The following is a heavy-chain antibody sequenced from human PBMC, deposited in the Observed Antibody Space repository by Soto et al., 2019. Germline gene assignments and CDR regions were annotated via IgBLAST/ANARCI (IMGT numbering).Heavy chain of an antibody. D-gene: IGHD2-2*01. CDR1: GGSFSGYY. J-gene: IGHJ6*02. Sequence: SETLSLTCAVYGGSFSGYYWSWIRQPPGKGLEWIGEINHSGSTNYNPSLKSRVTISVDTSKNQFSLKLSSVTAADTAVYYCARGRGRVVPAALNNYYYHYGMDVWGQGTTVTVS. V-gene: IGHV4-34*01. CDR2: INHSGST. CDR3: ARGRGRVVPAALNNYYYHYGMDV.